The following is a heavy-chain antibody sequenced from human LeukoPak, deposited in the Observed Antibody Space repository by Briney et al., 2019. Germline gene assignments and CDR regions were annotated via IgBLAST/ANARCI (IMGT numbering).Heavy chain of an antibody. CDR1: EFTFSSYS. CDR2: ISSRSNII. V-gene: IGHV3-48*02. D-gene: IGHD2-15*01. CDR3: ARDYQWSFDY. J-gene: IGHJ4*02. Sequence: GGSLRLSCAASEFTFSSYSRNWVRQAPGKGLEWVSYISSRSNIISYADSVKGRFTISTDNAKNSLYLQMNSLRDEDTAVYYCARDYQWSFDYWGQGTLVTVSS.